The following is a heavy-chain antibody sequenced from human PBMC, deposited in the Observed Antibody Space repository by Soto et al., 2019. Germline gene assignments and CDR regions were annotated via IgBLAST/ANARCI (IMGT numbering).Heavy chain of an antibody. CDR2: IGAGGSTI. Sequence: EVQLVESGGDFIQPGGSLRLSCTASGFTFSSYSMNWVRQAPGTGLEWVSFIGAGGSTIYYADSVKGRFTISRDNAKNSLYLQMNSLRDEDTAVYYCARDNGPKGSPSLDYWGQGTLVTVSS. V-gene: IGHV3-48*02. CDR1: GFTFSSYS. D-gene: IGHD2-8*01. CDR3: ARDNGPKGSPSLDY. J-gene: IGHJ4*02.